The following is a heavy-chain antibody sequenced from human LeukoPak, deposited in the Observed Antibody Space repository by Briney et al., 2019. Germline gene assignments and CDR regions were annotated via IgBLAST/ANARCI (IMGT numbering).Heavy chain of an antibody. V-gene: IGHV4-61*02. Sequence: SQTLSLTCTVSGGSISSDNYYWSWIRQPAGKGLEWIGRIHASGGTSYNPSLKSRVTISLDTSKNQFSLKLNSVTAVDTAVYYWAREGQHAWGPGGQETLVTVSS. D-gene: IGHD3-16*01. CDR3: AREGQHAWGP. CDR1: GGSISSDNYY. J-gene: IGHJ5*02. CDR2: IHASGGT.